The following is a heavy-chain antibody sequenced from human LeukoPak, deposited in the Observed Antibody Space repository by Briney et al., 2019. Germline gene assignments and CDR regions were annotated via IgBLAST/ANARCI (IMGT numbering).Heavy chain of an antibody. CDR2: INYSGTT. J-gene: IGHJ4*02. CDR3: AGLSDF. Sequence: PSETLSLTCTVSGGAISSDNFYWGWIRQPPGKGLEWIASINYSGTTYYNPSLNSRATISVDTSKTHFSLRLSSITAADTAVYYCAGLSDFWGQGILVTVSS. V-gene: IGHV4-39*01. CDR1: GGAISSDNFY.